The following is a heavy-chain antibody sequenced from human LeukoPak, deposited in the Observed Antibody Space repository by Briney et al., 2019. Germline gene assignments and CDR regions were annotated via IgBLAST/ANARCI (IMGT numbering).Heavy chain of an antibody. Sequence: SETLSLTCTVSGGSISSYYWSWIRQPPGKGLEWIGYIYYSGNTNYNPSLKSRVTISVDTSKNQFSLKLSSVTAADTAVYYCARRGYSSSWGYWFDPWGQGTLVTVSS. D-gene: IGHD6-13*01. J-gene: IGHJ5*02. CDR2: IYYSGNT. CDR3: ARRGYSSSWGYWFDP. CDR1: GGSISSYY. V-gene: IGHV4-59*08.